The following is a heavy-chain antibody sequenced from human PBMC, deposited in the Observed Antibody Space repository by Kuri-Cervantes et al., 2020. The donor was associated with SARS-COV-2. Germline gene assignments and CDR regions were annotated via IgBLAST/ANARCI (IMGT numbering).Heavy chain of an antibody. V-gene: IGHV5-10-1*01. Sequence: GGSLRLSCKGSGYSFTTYWITWVRQMPGKGLEWMGRIDPSDSYTNYSPSFQGHVTISADKSISTAYLQWSSLKASDTAMYYRARHAAGWLQSFFDYRGQGTLVTVSS. CDR3: ARHAAGWLQSFFDY. CDR1: GYSFTTYW. J-gene: IGHJ4*02. D-gene: IGHD5-24*01. CDR2: IDPSDSYT.